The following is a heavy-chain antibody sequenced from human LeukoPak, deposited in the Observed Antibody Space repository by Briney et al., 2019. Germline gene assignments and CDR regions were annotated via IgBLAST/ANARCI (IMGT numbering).Heavy chain of an antibody. D-gene: IGHD3-16*01. Sequence: SETLSLTCTVSGGSISSYYWSWVRQPPGKGLEWVGYIYYSGSTNYNPSLKSRVTISVDTSKNQFSLKLSSVTAADTAVYYCARETSQKGAHYMDVWGKGTTVTISS. CDR1: GGSISSYY. J-gene: IGHJ6*03. V-gene: IGHV4-59*01. CDR3: ARETSQKGAHYMDV. CDR2: IYYSGST.